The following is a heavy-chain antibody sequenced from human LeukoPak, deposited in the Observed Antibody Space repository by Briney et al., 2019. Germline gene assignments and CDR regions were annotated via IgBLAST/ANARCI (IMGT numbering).Heavy chain of an antibody. D-gene: IGHD2-15*01. CDR2: IYPGDSDT. CDR1: GYTFANFW. J-gene: IGHJ4*02. Sequence: GESLKISCQGSGYTFANFWIAWVRQMPGKGLEWMGIIYPGDSDTRYSPSFQGQVTISADKSISTAYLQWSSLKASDTAMYYCAIHCSGGSCYSGYFDYWGQGTLVTVSS. CDR3: AIHCSGGSCYSGYFDY. V-gene: IGHV5-51*01.